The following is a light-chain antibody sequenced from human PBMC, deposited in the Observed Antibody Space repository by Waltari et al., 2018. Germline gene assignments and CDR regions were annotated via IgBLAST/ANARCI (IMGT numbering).Light chain of an antibody. CDR1: SSDVGGYDY. J-gene: IGLJ1*01. Sequence: QSALTQPASVSGSPGQSITIFCAGTSSDVGGYDYVSWYHQHPGKAPELIIYDVSNRPSGVSDRFSGSKSGNTASLTISGLQADDEADYYCSSYSSSSTLYVFGTGTKVTV. CDR3: SSYSSSSTLYV. V-gene: IGLV2-14*03. CDR2: DVS.